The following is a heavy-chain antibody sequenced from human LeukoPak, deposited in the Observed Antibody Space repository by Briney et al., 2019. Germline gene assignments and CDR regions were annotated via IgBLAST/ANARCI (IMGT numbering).Heavy chain of an antibody. CDR2: INSDGSST. CDR1: GFTFSSYW. J-gene: IGHJ6*02. V-gene: IGHV3-74*01. Sequence: GGSLRLSCAASGFTFSSYWMHWVRQAPGKGLVWVSHINSDGSSTSYADSVKGRFTISRDNAKSTLYLQMNSLRAEDTAVYYCARGLYYYYYGMDVWGQGTTVTVSS. CDR3: ARGLYYYYYGMDV.